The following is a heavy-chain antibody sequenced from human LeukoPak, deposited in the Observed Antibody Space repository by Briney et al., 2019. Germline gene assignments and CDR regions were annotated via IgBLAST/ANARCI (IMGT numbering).Heavy chain of an antibody. CDR2: IDDPTTV. J-gene: IGHJ3*02. CDR1: GFKFNLYA. CDR3: ARESVTTNPRQSDAFDI. D-gene: IGHD4-17*01. V-gene: IGHV3-69-1*01. Sequence: GGSLRLTCATSGFKFNLYAMTWVRQAPGKGLEWVSTIDDPTTVYYADSVKGRFTISRDNAKNMVFLQMNSLRGEDTAVYYCARESVTTNPRQSDAFDIWGQGTMVTVSS.